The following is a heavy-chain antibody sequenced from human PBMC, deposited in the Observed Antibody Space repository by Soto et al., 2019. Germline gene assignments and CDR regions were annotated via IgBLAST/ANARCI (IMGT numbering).Heavy chain of an antibody. V-gene: IGHV1-69*13. Sequence: GASVKVSCKASGGTFSSYAISWVRQAPGQGLEWMGGIIPIFGTANYAQKFQGRVTITADESTSTAYMELSSLRSDDTAVYYCARGRGYYYDSSGYYSGYYYYGMDVWGQGTTVTVSS. CDR1: GGTFSSYA. CDR2: IIPIFGTA. J-gene: IGHJ6*02. D-gene: IGHD3-22*01. CDR3: ARGRGYYYDSSGYYSGYYYYGMDV.